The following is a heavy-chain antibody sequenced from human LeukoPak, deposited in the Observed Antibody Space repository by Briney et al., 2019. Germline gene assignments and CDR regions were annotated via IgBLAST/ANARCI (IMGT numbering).Heavy chain of an antibody. V-gene: IGHV1-46*01. CDR1: GYTYIYNL. J-gene: IGHJ5*02. D-gene: IGHD1-26*01. Sequence: GGSVKMSCKASGYTYIYNLMHWVRQAPGQGLEWVGLINPSGSGTHIAQKLQGRVTMTSDMYKSTDYMELSRLRFEDTAVYYCARDNSVGNNAWWFDHWGQGTLVTVSS. CDR2: INPSGSGT. CDR3: ARDNSVGNNAWWFDH.